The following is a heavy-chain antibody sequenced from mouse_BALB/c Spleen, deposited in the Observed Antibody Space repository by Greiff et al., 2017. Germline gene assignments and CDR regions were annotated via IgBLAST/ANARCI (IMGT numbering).Heavy chain of an antibody. CDR1: GFTFSSYT. J-gene: IGHJ2*01. CDR2: ISNGGGST. D-gene: IGHD1-1*01. Sequence: EVHLVESGGGLVQPGGSLKLSCAASGFTFSSYTMSWVRQTPEKRLEWVAYISNGGGSTYYPDTVKGRFTISRDNAKNTLYLQMSSLKSEDTAMYYCARHVRGYGKRPLDYWGQGTTLTVSS. CDR3: ARHVRGYGKRPLDY. V-gene: IGHV5-12-2*01.